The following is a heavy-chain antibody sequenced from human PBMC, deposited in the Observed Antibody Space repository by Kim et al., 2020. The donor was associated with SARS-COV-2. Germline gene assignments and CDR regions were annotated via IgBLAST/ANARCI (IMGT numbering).Heavy chain of an antibody. J-gene: IGHJ4*02. CDR1: GYSFTSYW. V-gene: IGHV5-10-1*01. Sequence: GESLKISCKGSGYSFTSYWISWVRQMPGKGLEWMGSIDPSDSYTNYSPSFLGHVTISADKSISTAYLQWSSLKASDTAMYYCARHEGIAVAIDYWGQGTLVTVSS. CDR3: ARHEGIAVAIDY. CDR2: IDPSDSYT. D-gene: IGHD6-19*01.